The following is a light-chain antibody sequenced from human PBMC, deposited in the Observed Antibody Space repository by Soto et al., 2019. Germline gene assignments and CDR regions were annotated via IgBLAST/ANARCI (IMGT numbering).Light chain of an antibody. V-gene: IGLV1-40*01. CDR3: RSYDSSLSGSV. CDR1: SSNIGARYD. Sequence: QAVVAQPPSVSGAPGQRVTISCIGSSSNIGARYDVHWYQRLPGTAPKLLIYRNTNRPSGVPDRFSASKSGSSASLAITGLQAEDEADYYCRSYDSSLSGSVFGGGTKVTVL. J-gene: IGLJ2*01. CDR2: RNT.